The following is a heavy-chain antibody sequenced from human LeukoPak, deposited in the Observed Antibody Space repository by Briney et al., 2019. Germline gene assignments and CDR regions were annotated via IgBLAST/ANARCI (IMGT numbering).Heavy chain of an antibody. J-gene: IGHJ4*02. D-gene: IGHD6-13*01. Sequence: RASVKVSCKASGYTFTSYDINWVRQAPGQGLEWMGIINPSGGSTSYAQKFQGRVTMTRDTSTSTVYMELSSLRSEDTAVYYCARDSVGSAAGNDYWGQGTLVTVSS. V-gene: IGHV1-46*03. CDR3: ARDSVGSAAGNDY. CDR2: INPSGGST. CDR1: GYTFTSYD.